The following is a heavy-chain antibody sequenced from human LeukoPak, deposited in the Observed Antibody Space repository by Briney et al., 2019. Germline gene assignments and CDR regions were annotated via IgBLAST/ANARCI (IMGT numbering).Heavy chain of an antibody. Sequence: GGSLRLSCAASGFTFSNYAMSWVRQAPGKGLEWVSGISGSGGSSNHADSVKGRFTISRDNSKNTLYLQMNGLRADDTAVYYCAKSGNTWIRGMADYWGQGTLVTVSS. D-gene: IGHD5-18*01. CDR2: ISGSGGSS. J-gene: IGHJ4*02. CDR3: AKSGNTWIRGMADY. V-gene: IGHV3-23*01. CDR1: GFTFSNYA.